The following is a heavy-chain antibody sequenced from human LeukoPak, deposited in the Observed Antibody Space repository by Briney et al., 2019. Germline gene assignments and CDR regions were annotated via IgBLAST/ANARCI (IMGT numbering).Heavy chain of an antibody. CDR3: AKDMGPMVLHPIVAFDY. V-gene: IGHV3-30*18. J-gene: IGHJ4*02. D-gene: IGHD5-12*01. CDR1: GFTFCSFA. Sequence: PGGSLRLSCAASGFTFCSFALHWLRPAPGKGLEWVAFISYDGSNKYYVDYVKGRFTISRDNSKNTLLLQMNSLRAEDTAVYYCAKDMGPMVLHPIVAFDYWGQGTLVTVSS. CDR2: ISYDGSNK.